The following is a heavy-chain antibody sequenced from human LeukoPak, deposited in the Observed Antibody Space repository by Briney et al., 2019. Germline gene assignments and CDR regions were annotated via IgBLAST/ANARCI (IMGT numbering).Heavy chain of an antibody. V-gene: IGHV3-11*01. Sequence: GGSLRLSCAASGFTFSDYYMSRVRQAPGKGLEWVSYISSNGSTIYYADSVKGRFTISRDNAKNSLYLQMNSLRAEDTAVYYCARNRHYDFWSGPGFDPWGQGTLVTVSS. CDR2: ISSNGSTI. D-gene: IGHD3-3*01. CDR3: ARNRHYDFWSGPGFDP. CDR1: GFTFSDYY. J-gene: IGHJ5*02.